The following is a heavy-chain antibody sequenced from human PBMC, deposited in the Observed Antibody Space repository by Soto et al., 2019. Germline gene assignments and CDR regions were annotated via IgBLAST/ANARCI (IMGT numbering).Heavy chain of an antibody. Sequence: EVQLVESGGGVVHPGGSLRLSCAASGFSFSTYDMHWVRQVSGKGLEWVSAIGSADDPYYLGSVKGRFTISRENAKNSLYLQTNSLRAGDTAVYYCARAYSGRLPRRADYYYAMDVWGLGTTVTVSS. J-gene: IGHJ6*02. V-gene: IGHV3-13*05. CDR1: GFSFSTYD. CDR3: ARAYSGRLPRRADYYYAMDV. CDR2: IGSADDP. D-gene: IGHD2-15*01.